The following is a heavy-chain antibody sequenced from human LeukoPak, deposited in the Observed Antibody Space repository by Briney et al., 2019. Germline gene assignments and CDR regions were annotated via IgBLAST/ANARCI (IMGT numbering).Heavy chain of an antibody. V-gene: IGHV1-2*02. Sequence: GASVKVSCKASGYTFTGYYMHWVRQAPGQGLEWMGWINPNSGGTNYAQKFQGRVTMTRDTSISTAYMELSRLRSDDTVVYYCARERYHYDSSGYYLYYFDYWGQGTLVTVSS. CDR1: GYTFTGYY. CDR3: ARERYHYDSSGYYLYYFDY. CDR2: INPNSGGT. J-gene: IGHJ4*02. D-gene: IGHD3-22*01.